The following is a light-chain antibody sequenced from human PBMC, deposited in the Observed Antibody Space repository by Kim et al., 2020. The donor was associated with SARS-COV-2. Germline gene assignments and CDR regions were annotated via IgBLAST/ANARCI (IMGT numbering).Light chain of an antibody. CDR1: SGHSNYD. J-gene: IGLJ2*01. Sequence: QPVLTQSPSASASLGASVRLTCTLSSGHSNYDITWHQQQPQKGPRFLMKLNNDGSHLKGDGIPDRFSGSSSGAERYLIISSLQSDDEADYYCHTWSTDIVFGGGTKL. CDR3: HTWSTDIV. V-gene: IGLV4-69*01. CDR2: LNNDGSH.